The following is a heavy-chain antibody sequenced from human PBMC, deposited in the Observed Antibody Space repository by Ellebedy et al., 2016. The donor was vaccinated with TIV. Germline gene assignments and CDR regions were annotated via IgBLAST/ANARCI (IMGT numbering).Heavy chain of an antibody. J-gene: IGHJ4*02. CDR1: GFTFSDYY. D-gene: IGHD6-19*01. CDR3: ARDSRQWLEEYSFDY. Sequence: GGSLRLSCAASGFTFSDYYMNWIRQAPGKGLEWVSYISRSGSTIYYADSVKGRFTISRDNAKNSLYLQMNSLRSEDTAVYYCARDSRQWLEEYSFDYWGQGTLVTVSS. V-gene: IGHV3-11*01. CDR2: ISRSGSTI.